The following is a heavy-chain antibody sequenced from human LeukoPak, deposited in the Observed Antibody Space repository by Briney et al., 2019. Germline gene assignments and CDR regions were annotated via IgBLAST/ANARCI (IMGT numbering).Heavy chain of an antibody. CDR1: GGTFSSYA. CDR3: ARDRGDWQHLVLDY. Sequence: SVKVSCKASGGTFSSYAISWVRQAPGQGLERMGGIIPIFGTANYAQKFQGRVTITADESTSIAYMELSSLRSEDTAVYYCARDRGDWQHLVLDYWGQGTLVTVSS. CDR2: IIPIFGTA. D-gene: IGHD6-13*01. J-gene: IGHJ4*02. V-gene: IGHV1-69*13.